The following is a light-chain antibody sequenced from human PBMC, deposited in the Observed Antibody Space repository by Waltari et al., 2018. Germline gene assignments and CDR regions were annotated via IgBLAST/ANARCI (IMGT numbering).Light chain of an antibody. J-gene: IGLJ2*01. CDR2: EGN. V-gene: IGLV2-23*01. CDR1: STDVGSPNF. CDR3: SSYAGPII. Sequence: QSALTQSASVSGSPGQSIPTSSTGTSTDVGSPNFVSWYQQYPGKAPKLLIYEGNKRPSGVSNRFSGSKSANTASLTISGLQAEDEADYYCSSYAGPIIFGGGTKLTVL.